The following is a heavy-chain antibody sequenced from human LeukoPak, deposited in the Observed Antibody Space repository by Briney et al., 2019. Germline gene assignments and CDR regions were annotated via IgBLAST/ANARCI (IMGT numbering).Heavy chain of an antibody. V-gene: IGHV1-69*13. CDR3: ARVPYGSGSYNVEVNSDY. CDR1: GGTFSSYA. J-gene: IGHJ4*02. Sequence: SVKVSCKASGGTFSSYAISWVRQAPGQGLEWIGGIIPIFGTANYAQKFQGRVTITADESTSTAYMELSSLRSEDTAVYYCARVPYGSGSYNVEVNSDYWGQGTLVTVSS. D-gene: IGHD3-10*01. CDR2: IIPIFGTA.